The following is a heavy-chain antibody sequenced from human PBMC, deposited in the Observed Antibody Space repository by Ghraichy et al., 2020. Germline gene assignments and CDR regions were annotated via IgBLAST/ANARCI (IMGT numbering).Heavy chain of an antibody. CDR3: ARREVDSTMVTRGLFDY. CDR2: IYYSGST. D-gene: IGHD5-18*01. J-gene: IGHJ4*02. Sequence: SETLSLTCTVSGGSISSSSYYWGWIRQPPGKGLEWIGSIYYSGSTYYNPSLKSRVTISVDTSRKQFSLNLSSVTAADTAVYYCARREVDSTMVTRGLFDYWGQGTLVTVSS. V-gene: IGHV4-39*01. CDR1: GGSISSSSYY.